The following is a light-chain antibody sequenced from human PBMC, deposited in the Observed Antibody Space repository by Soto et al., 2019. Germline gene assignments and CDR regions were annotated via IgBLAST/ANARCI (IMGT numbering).Light chain of an antibody. V-gene: IGKV3-20*01. CDR1: QTVISNY. Sequence: ESVLAQSPDTLSLSPGEGATLSCRSSQTVISNYLAWYQKKPGQAPRLLIYGASNRATGIPDRFRGSGSGTDFTLTMREVEPEDSAMYFCQKYDTSPYTFGQGTKLEIK. CDR3: QKYDTSPYT. J-gene: IGKJ2*01. CDR2: GAS.